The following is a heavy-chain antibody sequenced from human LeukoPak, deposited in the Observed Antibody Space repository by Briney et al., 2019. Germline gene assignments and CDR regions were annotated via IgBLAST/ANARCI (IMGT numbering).Heavy chain of an antibody. V-gene: IGHV4-61*02. J-gene: IGHJ4*02. Sequence: SQTLSHLCYLSGGSISRGNYYWTWTPPPAGKGLEWFARIYSSGRTNYNPSLKSRVTISVDTSKNQFSLTLSSVTAADTAVYYCARDIHTSDWTKFDYWGQGTSVTVSS. CDR3: ARDIHTSDWTKFDY. D-gene: IGHD6-19*01. CDR2: IYSSGRT. CDR1: GGSISRGNYY.